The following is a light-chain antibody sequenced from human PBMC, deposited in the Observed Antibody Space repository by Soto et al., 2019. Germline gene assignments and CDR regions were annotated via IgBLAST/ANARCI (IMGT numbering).Light chain of an antibody. CDR2: GNS. CDR1: SSNIGAGYD. Sequence: GLTQPPSVSEAPGQSVTISCTESSSNIGAGYDVHWYQQLPGTAPKLLIYGNSNRPSGVPDRFSGSKSGTSASLAITGLQAEDEADYYCQSYDSSLSGSDVFGTGTKVTVL. CDR3: QSYDSSLSGSDV. J-gene: IGLJ1*01. V-gene: IGLV1-40*01.